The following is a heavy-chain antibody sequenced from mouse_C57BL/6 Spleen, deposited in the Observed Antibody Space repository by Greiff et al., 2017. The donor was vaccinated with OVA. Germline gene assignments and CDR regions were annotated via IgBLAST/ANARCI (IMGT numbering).Heavy chain of an antibody. CDR2: ISSGSSTI. J-gene: IGHJ1*03. CDR3: ARPPYGNYGGYFDV. V-gene: IGHV5-17*01. CDR1: GFTFSDYG. D-gene: IGHD2-1*01. Sequence: DVKLVESGGGLVKPGGSLKLSCAASGFTFSDYGMHWVRQAPEKGLEWVAYISSGSSTIYYADTVKGRFTISRDNAKNTLFLQMTSLRSEDTAMYYCARPPYGNYGGYFDVWGTGTTVTVSS.